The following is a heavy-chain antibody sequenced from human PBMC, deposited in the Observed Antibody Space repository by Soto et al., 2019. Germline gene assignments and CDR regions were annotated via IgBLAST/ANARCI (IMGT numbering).Heavy chain of an antibody. CDR2: ISTSSSYI. J-gene: IGHJ3*02. D-gene: IGHD1-26*01. V-gene: IGHV3-21*04. CDR1: ELNISSYI. CDR3: AKDTSIVRATADALDI. Sequence: PGGSKIHSNAASELNISSYIMNWIRQKQGKGLEWVSSISTSSSYIYYADSVKGRFTISRDNSKNTLYLQMNSLRAEDTALYYCAKDTSIVRATADALDIWGQGTMVTVSS.